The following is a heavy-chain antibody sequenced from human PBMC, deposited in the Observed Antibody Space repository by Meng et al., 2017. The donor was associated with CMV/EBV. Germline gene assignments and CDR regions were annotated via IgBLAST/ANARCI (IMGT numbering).Heavy chain of an antibody. CDR1: GFTFSNAW. V-gene: IGHV3-15*01. Sequence: GGSLRPSCAASGFTFSNAWMSWVRQAPGKGLEWVGRIKSKTDGGTTDYAAPVKGRFTISRDDSKNTLYLQMNSLKTEDTAVYYCTTKMVYDFWSGYYKPPVDYYYGMDVWGQGTTVTVSS. CDR2: IKSKTDGGTT. CDR3: TTKMVYDFWSGYYKPPVDYYYGMDV. J-gene: IGHJ6*02. D-gene: IGHD3-3*01.